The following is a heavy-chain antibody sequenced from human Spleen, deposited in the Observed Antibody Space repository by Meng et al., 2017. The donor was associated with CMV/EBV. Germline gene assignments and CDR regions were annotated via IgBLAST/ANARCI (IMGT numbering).Heavy chain of an antibody. Sequence: GESLKISCAASGFTFSSYSMNWVRQAPGKGLEWVANIKQDGSEKYYVDSLKGRIAISRDNANNSVYLQINSLRAEDTAVYYCAREGPRYQLLFEDYWGQGTLVTVS. J-gene: IGHJ4*02. CDR2: IKQDGSEK. V-gene: IGHV3-7*01. CDR1: GFTFSSYS. CDR3: AREGPRYQLLFEDY. D-gene: IGHD1-7*01.